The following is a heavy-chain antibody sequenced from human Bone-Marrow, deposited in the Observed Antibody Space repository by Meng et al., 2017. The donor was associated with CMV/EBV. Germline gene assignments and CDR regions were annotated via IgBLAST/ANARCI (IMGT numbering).Heavy chain of an antibody. D-gene: IGHD4-17*01. Sequence: ASVKVSCKASGYTFTGYYMHWVRQTPGQGLEWMGWINPNSGGTNYAQKFQGRVTMTRDTSISTAYMELSRLRSDDTAVYYCARFLYGDHRYYYYGMDVWGQGTTVTVSS. CDR1: GYTFTGYY. V-gene: IGHV1-2*02. CDR2: INPNSGGT. CDR3: ARFLYGDHRYYYYGMDV. J-gene: IGHJ6*02.